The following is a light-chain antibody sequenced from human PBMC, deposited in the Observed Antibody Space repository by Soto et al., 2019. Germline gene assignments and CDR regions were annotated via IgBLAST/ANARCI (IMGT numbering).Light chain of an antibody. Sequence: DIQMTQSPSTLSASVGDRVAITCRASDNIVHWVAWYQQKPGKAPKLLIYKAANLADEVPSRFAGSGSGTDFTLTITRLQPDDFATYYCQHYNSFSRTFGQGAKVDIK. V-gene: IGKV1-5*03. CDR2: KAA. CDR1: DNIVHW. J-gene: IGKJ1*01. CDR3: QHYNSFSRT.